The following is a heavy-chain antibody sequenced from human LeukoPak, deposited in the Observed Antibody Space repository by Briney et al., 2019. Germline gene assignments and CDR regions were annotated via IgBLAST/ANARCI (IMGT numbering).Heavy chain of an antibody. J-gene: IGHJ4*02. V-gene: IGHV4-31*03. CDR1: GGSISSGGYY. CDR3: ARGKMATIPFDY. CDR2: IYYSGST. Sequence: PSETLSLTCTVSGGSISSGGYYWSWIRQHPGKGLEWIGYIYYSGSTYYNPSLKSRVTISVDTSKNQFSLKLSSVTAADTAVYYCARGKMATIPFDYWGQGTLVTVSS. D-gene: IGHD5-12*01.